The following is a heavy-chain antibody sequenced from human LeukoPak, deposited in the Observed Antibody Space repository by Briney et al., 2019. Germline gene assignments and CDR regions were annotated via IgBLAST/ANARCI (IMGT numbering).Heavy chain of an antibody. CDR3: VREYYDILTGYYLDY. V-gene: IGHV5-10-1*01. D-gene: IGHD3-9*01. Sequence: GESLKISCKGSGYSFTSSWINWVRQMPGKGLEWMGRIDPSDSYTNYSPSFQGHVTISADKSISTAYLQWSSLKASDTAMYYCVREYYDILTGYYLDYWGQGTLVTVSS. J-gene: IGHJ4*02. CDR2: IDPSDSYT. CDR1: GYSFTSSW.